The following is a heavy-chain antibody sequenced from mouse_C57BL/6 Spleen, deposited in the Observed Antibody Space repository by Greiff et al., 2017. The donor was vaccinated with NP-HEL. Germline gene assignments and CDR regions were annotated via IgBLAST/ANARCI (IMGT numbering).Heavy chain of an antibody. Sequence: EVKLVESGGDLVKPGGSLKLSCAASGFTFSSYGMSWVRQTPDKRLEWVATISSGGSYTYYPDSVKGRFTISRDNAKNTLYLQMSSLKSEDTAMYYCARHGETASYWGQGTLVTVSA. J-gene: IGHJ3*01. D-gene: IGHD3-2*01. CDR2: ISSGGSYT. CDR1: GFTFSSYG. CDR3: ARHGETASY. V-gene: IGHV5-6*01.